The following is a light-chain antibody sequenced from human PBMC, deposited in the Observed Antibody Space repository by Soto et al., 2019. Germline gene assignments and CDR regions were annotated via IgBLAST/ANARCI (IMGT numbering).Light chain of an antibody. Sequence: EIVLTQSPATLSLSPGARATLSCRASQSVSSYLAWYQQQPGQAPRLLIYDASNRATGIPHRFSGSVSGTDFTLTISRLEPEDFAVYYGQQRNNWPIYPVGQG. CDR2: DAS. V-gene: IGKV3-11*01. CDR3: QQRNNWPIYP. J-gene: IGKJ2*01. CDR1: QSVSSY.